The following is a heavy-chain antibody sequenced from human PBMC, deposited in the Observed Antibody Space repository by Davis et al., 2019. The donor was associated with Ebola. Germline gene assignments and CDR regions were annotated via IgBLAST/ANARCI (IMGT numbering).Heavy chain of an antibody. CDR3: ARQEDDILTGYYRGFDY. V-gene: IGHV5-10-1*01. J-gene: IGHJ4*02. CDR1: GYSFTSYW. CDR2: IDPSDSYT. Sequence: GESLKISCKGSGYSFTSYWISWVRQMPGKGLEWMGRIDPSDSYTNYSPSFQGHVTISADKSISTAYLQWSSLKASDTAMYYGARQEDDILTGYYRGFDYWGQGTLVTVSS. D-gene: IGHD3-9*01.